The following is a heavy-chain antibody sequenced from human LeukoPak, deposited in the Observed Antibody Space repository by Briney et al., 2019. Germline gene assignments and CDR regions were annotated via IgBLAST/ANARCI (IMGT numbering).Heavy chain of an antibody. D-gene: IGHD2-21*02. CDR1: GFTFSSYW. CDR3: ARRTITAGGDCLDY. V-gene: IGHV3-7*03. CDR2: IKQDGSEK. Sequence: PGGSLRLSCAASGFTFSSYWMSWVRQAPGKGLEWVANIKQDGSEKYYVDSVKGRFTISRDTSKNTLYLQIDSLTTDDTAIYYCARRTITAGGDCLDYWGQGTLITVSS. J-gene: IGHJ4*02.